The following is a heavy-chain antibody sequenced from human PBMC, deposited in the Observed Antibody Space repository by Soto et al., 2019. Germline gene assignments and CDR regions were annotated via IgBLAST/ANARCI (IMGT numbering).Heavy chain of an antibody. J-gene: IGHJ6*02. Sequence: GGSLRLSCAASGFIFSTYAMHWVRQPPGKGLKWVAVISYDGNTKDYADSVKGRFSISRDNSKNTVYLQMSSLRTEDTAVYYCARPGSGYDVLTGRYFYYYHTVDVWGQGTTVTVSS. V-gene: IGHV3-30-3*01. CDR2: ISYDGNTK. CDR1: GFIFSTYA. D-gene: IGHD3-9*01. CDR3: ARPGSGYDVLTGRYFYYYHTVDV.